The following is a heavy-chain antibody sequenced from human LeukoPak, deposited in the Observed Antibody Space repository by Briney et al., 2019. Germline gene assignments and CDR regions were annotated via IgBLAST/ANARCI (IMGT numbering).Heavy chain of an antibody. J-gene: IGHJ6*03. Sequence: GGSLRLSCAASGFTFSSYEMNWVRQAPGKGLEWVSYISSSSNTIYYADSVKGRFSISRDSAKNSLYLQMNSLRAEDTAVYYCARGGSYCSGSACYSYYYMDVWGKGTTVTISS. V-gene: IGHV3-48*03. CDR3: ARGGSYCSGSACYSYYYMDV. D-gene: IGHD2-15*01. CDR1: GFTFSSYE. CDR2: ISSSSNTI.